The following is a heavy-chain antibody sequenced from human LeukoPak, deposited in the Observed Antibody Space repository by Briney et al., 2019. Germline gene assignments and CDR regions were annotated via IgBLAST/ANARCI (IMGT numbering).Heavy chain of an antibody. V-gene: IGHV1-8*03. Sequence: ASVEVSCKASGYTFTSYDINWVRQATGQGLEWMGWMNPNSGNTGYAQKFQGRVTITRNTSISTAYMELSSLRSEDTAVYYCAREPSSERDAFDIWGQGTMVTVSS. CDR1: GYTFTSYD. CDR3: AREPSSERDAFDI. D-gene: IGHD6-13*01. J-gene: IGHJ3*02. CDR2: MNPNSGNT.